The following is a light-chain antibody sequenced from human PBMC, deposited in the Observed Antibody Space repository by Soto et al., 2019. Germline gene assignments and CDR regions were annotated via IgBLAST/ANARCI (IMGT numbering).Light chain of an antibody. V-gene: IGKV1-39*01. Sequence: DIQMTQSPSSLSASVGDRVTITCRASQSISSYLSWYQQKPGKAPNLLIYAASSLQSGFPSRFSGSGSGTDFTLTISSLQPEDFATYYCQHSYSIPRTFGRGTKVEIK. CDR1: QSISSY. CDR2: AAS. J-gene: IGKJ1*01. CDR3: QHSYSIPRT.